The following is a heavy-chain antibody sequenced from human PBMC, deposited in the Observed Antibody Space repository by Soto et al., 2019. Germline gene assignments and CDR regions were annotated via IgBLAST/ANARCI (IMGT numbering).Heavy chain of an antibody. J-gene: IGHJ4*02. CDR3: ARAVAVPADFDY. CDR2: INAGNGNT. D-gene: IGHD6-19*01. V-gene: IGHV1-3*05. CDR1: GYTFTGYA. Sequence: QVQLVQSGAEEKKPGASVKVSCKASGYTFTGYAMHWVRQAPGQRLEWMGWINAGNGNTKYSQKFQGRVTITRDTPASTAYMELSSLRSEDTAVFYCARAVAVPADFDYWGQGTLVTVSS.